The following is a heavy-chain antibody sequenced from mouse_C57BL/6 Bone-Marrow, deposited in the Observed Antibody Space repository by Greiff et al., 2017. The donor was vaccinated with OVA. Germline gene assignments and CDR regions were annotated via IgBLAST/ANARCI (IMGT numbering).Heavy chain of an antibody. CDR3: ARDAPYYYGSSHWYFDV. CDR2: INYDGSST. D-gene: IGHD1-1*01. J-gene: IGHJ1*03. CDR1: GFTFSDYY. Sequence: DVKLVESEGGLVQPGSSMKLSCTASGFTFSDYYMAWVRQVPEKGLEWVANINYDGSSTYYLDSLKSRFIISRDNAKNILYLQMSSLKSEDTATYYCARDAPYYYGSSHWYFDVWGTGTTVTVSS. V-gene: IGHV5-16*01.